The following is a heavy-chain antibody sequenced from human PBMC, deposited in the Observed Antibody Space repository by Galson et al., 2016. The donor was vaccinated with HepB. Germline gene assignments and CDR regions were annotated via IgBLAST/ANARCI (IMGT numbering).Heavy chain of an antibody. CDR2: IYWDDDK. Sequence: PALVKPTQTLTLTCTVSGFSLTTGGVGVGWIRQPPGKALEWLALIYWDDDKRYSPSLKSRVTITKDTSKNQVVLTMTNMDPVDTATYYCAHSTKGVRLGSCTGGSCYYVDSWGQGTLVTVSS. J-gene: IGHJ4*02. CDR3: AHSTKGVRLGSCTGGSCYYVDS. D-gene: IGHD2-15*01. V-gene: IGHV2-5*02. CDR1: GFSLTTGGVG.